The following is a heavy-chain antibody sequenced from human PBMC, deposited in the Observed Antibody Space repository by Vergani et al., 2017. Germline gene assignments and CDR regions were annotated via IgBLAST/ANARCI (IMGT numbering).Heavy chain of an antibody. CDR3: ARVYSPDYCSNTNCYTFDY. D-gene: IGHD2-2*02. Sequence: QMQLQESGPGLVKPSQTLSLTCSVSGGSISSGLYSWNWIRQPAGRGLEWIGRIYTSGSTDYNPSLQSRVTLSVDTSKNQFSLKLTSVTAADTAVYYCARVYSPDYCSNTNCYTFDYWGQGTLVTVSS. CDR2: IYTSGST. V-gene: IGHV4-61*02. J-gene: IGHJ4*02. CDR1: GGSISSGLYS.